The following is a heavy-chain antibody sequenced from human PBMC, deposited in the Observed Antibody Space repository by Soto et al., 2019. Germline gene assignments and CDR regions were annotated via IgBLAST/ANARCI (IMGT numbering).Heavy chain of an antibody. Sequence: QVHLMQSGAEVKKPGSSVKVSCKASGGTFGSDAITWVRQAPGQGLEWVGRIIPIFGTTNYAQNLQGRVTISAGKSTLTSYRELPCLTSDDTALYYCARDRTGSGYYTNWLEPWGQGTQVTVSS. V-gene: IGHV1-69*06. CDR1: GGTFGSDA. CDR3: ARDRTGSGYYTNWLEP. CDR2: IIPIFGTT. D-gene: IGHD3-3*01. J-gene: IGHJ5*02.